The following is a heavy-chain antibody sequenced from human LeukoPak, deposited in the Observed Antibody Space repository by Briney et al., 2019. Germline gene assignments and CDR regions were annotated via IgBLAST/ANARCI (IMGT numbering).Heavy chain of an antibody. CDR1: GYTFTSYG. Sequence: SVKVSCKASGYTFTSYGISWVRQAPGQGLEWIGGIIPIFDRPNYAQKFEGRVTITADKSTNTTYMEIRSLTSDDTAVYYCARDAQWELRALDVWGRGTMVIVSS. CDR2: IIPIFDRP. CDR3: ARDAQWELRALDV. J-gene: IGHJ3*01. D-gene: IGHD1-26*01. V-gene: IGHV1-69*06.